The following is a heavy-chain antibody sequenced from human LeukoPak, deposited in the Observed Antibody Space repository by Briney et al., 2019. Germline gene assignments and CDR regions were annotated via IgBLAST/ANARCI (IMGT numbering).Heavy chain of an antibody. Sequence: GRSLRLSCAASGFTFSTYGMHWVRQAPGKGLVWVSRISSDGSSTSYAASVKGRFTISRDNAKNTLYLQMNSLRAEDTAIYYCAGTLSGSYYVGDYWGQGTLVTVSS. J-gene: IGHJ4*02. CDR3: AGTLSGSYYVGDY. CDR1: GFTFSTYG. V-gene: IGHV3-74*01. CDR2: ISSDGSST. D-gene: IGHD1-26*01.